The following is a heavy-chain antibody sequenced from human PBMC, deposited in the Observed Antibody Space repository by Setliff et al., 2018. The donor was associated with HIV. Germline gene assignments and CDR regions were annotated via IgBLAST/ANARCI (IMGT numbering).Heavy chain of an antibody. J-gene: IGHJ4*02. CDR1: GGTFSSYV. V-gene: IGHV1-69*10. CDR2: AIPMLGIA. Sequence: SVKGSCKASGGTFSSYVINWVRQAPGQGLEWMGGAIPMLGIANHVHKFQGRVTITADKSTSTAYMELNSLRSEDTAVYYCARSSYYDVNSPFDYWGQGTRVTVSS. CDR3: ARSSYYDVNSPFDY. D-gene: IGHD3-16*01.